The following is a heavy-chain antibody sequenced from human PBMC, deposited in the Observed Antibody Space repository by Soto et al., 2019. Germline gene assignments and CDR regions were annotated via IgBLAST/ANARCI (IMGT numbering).Heavy chain of an antibody. D-gene: IGHD6-6*01. CDR3: AWGPYSSSPIRFDP. CDR2: IVVGSGNT. V-gene: IGHV1-58*01. J-gene: IGHJ5*02. Sequence: GASVKVSCKASGFTFTSSAVQWVRQARGQRLERIGWIVVGSGNTNYAQKFQERVTITRDMSTSTAYMELSSLRSEDTAVYYCAWGPYSSSPIRFDPWGQGTLVTVSS. CDR1: GFTFTSSA.